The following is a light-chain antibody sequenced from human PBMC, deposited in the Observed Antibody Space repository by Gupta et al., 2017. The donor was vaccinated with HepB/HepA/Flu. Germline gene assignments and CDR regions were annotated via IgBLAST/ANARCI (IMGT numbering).Light chain of an antibody. V-gene: IGLV2-23*02. Sequence: SALTQPASVSGSPGQSITISCTGTSSAVGSYNLVSWYQQHPGKAHKLMIYEVSKRPAGVANGFSGSKAGNTASLTIAGLQEEDEADYYCCSYAGSSNWVFGGGTKLTVL. CDR3: CSYAGSSNWV. J-gene: IGLJ3*02. CDR1: SSAVGSYNL. CDR2: EVS.